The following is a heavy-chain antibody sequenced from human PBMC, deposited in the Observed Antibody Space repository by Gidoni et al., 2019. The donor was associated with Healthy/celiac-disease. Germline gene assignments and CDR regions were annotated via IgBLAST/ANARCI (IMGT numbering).Heavy chain of an antibody. CDR2: ISYDGSNK. Sequence: QVQLVESGVAVVQPGRSLILSCAASGFTFSSYAMHWVRQAPGKGLEWVAGISYDGSNKYYADSVKGRFTISRDNSKNTLYLQMNSLRAEDTAVYYCASGTGIAAAFWGQGTLVTVSS. CDR1: GFTFSSYA. V-gene: IGHV3-30-3*01. J-gene: IGHJ4*02. CDR3: ASGTGIAAAF. D-gene: IGHD6-13*01.